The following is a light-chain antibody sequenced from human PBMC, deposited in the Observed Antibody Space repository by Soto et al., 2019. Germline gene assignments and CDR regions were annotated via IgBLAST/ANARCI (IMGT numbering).Light chain of an antibody. V-gene: IGKV1-12*01. J-gene: IGKJ3*01. Sequence: DIQITQSPSSVSASVGDKVTITCRASQAISNWLAWYQQKPGKAPKLLIYAASRLQSGVPSRFSGSGSGTDFSLTISSLQPEDFASYYCQQANTFPYIFGPGTKVEIK. CDR3: QQANTFPYI. CDR1: QAISNW. CDR2: AAS.